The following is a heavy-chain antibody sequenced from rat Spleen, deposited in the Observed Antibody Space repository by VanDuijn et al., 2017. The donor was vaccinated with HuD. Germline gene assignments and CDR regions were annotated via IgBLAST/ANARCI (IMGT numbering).Heavy chain of an antibody. J-gene: IGHJ4*01. D-gene: IGHD1-10*01. V-gene: IGHV2-30*01. CDR1: GFSLTSYN. CDR2: MWSGGST. CDR3: ARGTTDYYVMDA. Sequence: QVQLKESGPGLVQPSQTLSLTCTVSGFSLTSYNVHWVRQPPGKGLEWMGVMWSGGSTYYNSALKSRLSISRDTSKSQVFLKMNSLQTEDIATYYCARGTTDYYVMDAWGQGASVTVSS.